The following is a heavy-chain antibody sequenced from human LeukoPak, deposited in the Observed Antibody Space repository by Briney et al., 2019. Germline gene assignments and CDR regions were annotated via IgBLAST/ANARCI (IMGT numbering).Heavy chain of an antibody. CDR1: GFTFSSYA. CDR2: ISSNGGST. D-gene: IGHD3-16*02. J-gene: IGHJ4*02. CDR3: ASLSDPMTV. Sequence: GGSLRLSCAASGFTFSSYAMHWVRQAPGKGLEYVSAISSNGGSTYYANSVKGRFTISRDNSKNTLYLQMGSLRAEDMAVYYGASLSDPMTVWGQGTLVTVSS. V-gene: IGHV3-64*01.